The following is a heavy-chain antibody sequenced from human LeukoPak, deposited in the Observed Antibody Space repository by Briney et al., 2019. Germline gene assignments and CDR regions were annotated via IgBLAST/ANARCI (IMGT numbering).Heavy chain of an antibody. V-gene: IGHV3-66*01. CDR2: IHIGNST. D-gene: IGHD3/OR15-3a*01. Sequence: PRGSLRLSCAASGFTVSSNDMSWVRQAPGKGLEWVSIIHIGNSTYYADSVKGRFTISRDNSKNTLYLQMNSLRAEDTAVYYCAADWPLDYWGQGTLVTVSS. CDR1: GFTVSSND. J-gene: IGHJ4*02. CDR3: AADWPLDY.